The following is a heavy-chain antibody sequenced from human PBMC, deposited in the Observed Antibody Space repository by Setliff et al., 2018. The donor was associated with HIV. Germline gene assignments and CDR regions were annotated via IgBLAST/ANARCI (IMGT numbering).Heavy chain of an antibody. CDR2: IYHTGRT. J-gene: IGHJ4*02. CDR3: ARVVAHYFGVIFIPVYFAY. Sequence: SETLSLTCSVSGGSISGFYWSWIRQPPGKGLEWIGYIYHTGRTNYNHALNNRVTMSVDTYKNHFSLKLSSVTATDTAVYYCARVVAHYFGVIFIPVYFAYWGQGTLVTVS. V-gene: IGHV4-59*08. D-gene: IGHD3-3*01. CDR1: GGSISGFY.